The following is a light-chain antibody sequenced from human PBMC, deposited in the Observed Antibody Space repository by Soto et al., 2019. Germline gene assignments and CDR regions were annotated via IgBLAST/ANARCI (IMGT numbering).Light chain of an antibody. V-gene: IGLV2-14*03. Sequence: QSVLSQPASMSGSPGQSITISCTGTSSDVGGYNYVSWYRQYPGKAPKLIIYDVNNRPSEVSNRFSGSKSGNTASLTISGLQAEDEADYYCSSHSSSSTLVVFGGGTKL. CDR1: SSDVGGYNY. J-gene: IGLJ2*01. CDR3: SSHSSSSTLVV. CDR2: DVN.